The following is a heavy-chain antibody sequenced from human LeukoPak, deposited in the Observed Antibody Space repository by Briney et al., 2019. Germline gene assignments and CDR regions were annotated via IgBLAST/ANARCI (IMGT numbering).Heavy chain of an antibody. CDR2: IDPSDSYT. Sequence: GESLKISCKGSGYSFTRYWISWVRQMPGKGLEWMGHIDPSDSYTNYSPSFQGHVTISADKSISTAYLQWSSLKASDIAMYYCARHILGGPAFDMWGQGTMVTVSS. D-gene: IGHD1-26*01. J-gene: IGHJ3*02. V-gene: IGHV5-10-1*01. CDR1: GYSFTRYW. CDR3: ARHILGGPAFDM.